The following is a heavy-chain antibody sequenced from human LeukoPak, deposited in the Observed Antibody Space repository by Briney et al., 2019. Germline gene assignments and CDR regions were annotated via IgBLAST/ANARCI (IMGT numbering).Heavy chain of an antibody. CDR3: TRAMITFGGVMVY. CDR1: GFTFSDYA. D-gene: IGHD3-16*02. Sequence: PGGSLRLSCTASGFTFSDYAMSWVRQAPGKGLEWVGFIRSKDYGGTKEYAASVKGTFTISSEHSKSIAYLQMNSLKTEDTAVYYCTRAMITFGGVMVYWGQGTLVTVSS. V-gene: IGHV3-49*04. CDR2: IRSKDYGGTK. J-gene: IGHJ4*02.